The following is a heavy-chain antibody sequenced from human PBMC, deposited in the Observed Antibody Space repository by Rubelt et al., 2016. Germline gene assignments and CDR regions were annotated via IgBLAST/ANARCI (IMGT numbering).Heavy chain of an antibody. CDR2: INTNTGNP. V-gene: IGHV7-4-1*02. Sequence: QVQLVQSGSELKKPGASVKVSCKASGYTFTSYAMNWVRQAPGQGLEWMGWINTNTGNPTYAQGFTGRFVFSLDTSVSTAYLEISSRKAEETAVYYCARGSSLRQWLVYYYYYGMDVWGQGTTVTVSS. J-gene: IGHJ6*02. CDR1: GYTFTSYA. CDR3: ARGSSLRQWLVYYYYYGMDV. D-gene: IGHD6-19*01.